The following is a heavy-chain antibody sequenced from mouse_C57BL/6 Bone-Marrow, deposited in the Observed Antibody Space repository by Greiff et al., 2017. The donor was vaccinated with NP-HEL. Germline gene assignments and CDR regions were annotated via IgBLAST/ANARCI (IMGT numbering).Heavy chain of an antibody. CDR3: TRYGYDY. Sequence: DVMLVESGEGLVKPGGSLKLSCAASGFTFSSYAMSWVRQTPEKRLQWVAYISSGGDYIYYADTVKGRFTISRDNARNTLYLQMSSLKSEDTAMYYCTRYGYDYWGQGTTLTVSS. CDR1: GFTFSSYA. D-gene: IGHD2-14*01. V-gene: IGHV5-9-1*02. CDR2: ISSGGDYI. J-gene: IGHJ2*01.